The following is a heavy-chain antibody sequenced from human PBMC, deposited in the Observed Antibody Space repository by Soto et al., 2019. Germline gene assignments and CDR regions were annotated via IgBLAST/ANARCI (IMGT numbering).Heavy chain of an antibody. V-gene: IGHV3-30*03. Sequence: QVQLVESGGGVVQPGRSLRLSCAASGFTFSSYGMHWVRQAPGKGLEWVAVISYDGSNKYYADSVKGRFTISRDNSKNTLYLQMNSLRAEDTAVYYCATDIAAAGYFDYWGQGTLVTVSS. CDR1: GFTFSSYG. CDR2: ISYDGSNK. D-gene: IGHD6-13*01. CDR3: ATDIAAAGYFDY. J-gene: IGHJ4*02.